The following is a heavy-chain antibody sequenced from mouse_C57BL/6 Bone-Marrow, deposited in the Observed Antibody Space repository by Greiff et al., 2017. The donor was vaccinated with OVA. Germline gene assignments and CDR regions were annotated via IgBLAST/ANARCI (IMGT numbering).Heavy chain of an antibody. CDR2: IYPRSGNT. CDR1: GYTFTSYG. V-gene: IGHV1-81*01. J-gene: IGHJ2*01. CDR3: ARSTIVPYYFDY. Sequence: VQLQESGAELARPGASVKLSCKASGYTFTSYGISWVKQRTGQGLEWIGEIYPRSGNTYYNEKFKGKATLTADKSSSTAYMELHSLTSEVTAVYFCARSTIVPYYFDYWGQGTTLTVSS. D-gene: IGHD2-12*01.